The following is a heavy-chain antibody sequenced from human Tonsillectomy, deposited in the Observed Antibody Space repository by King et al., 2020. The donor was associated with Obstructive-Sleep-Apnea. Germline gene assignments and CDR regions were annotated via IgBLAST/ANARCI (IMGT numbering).Heavy chain of an antibody. CDR2: VDWDDDK. CDR1: GFSLSSSGMC. CDR3: ARTTRIIGPTGNYYPMDV. Sequence: VTLKESGPALVKSTQTLTLTCTFSGFSLSSSGMCVSWRRQPPGKALEWLARVDWDDDKYYSTSLKTRLTISKDTSKNQVVLTMTNIDPVDTATYYCARTTRIIGPTGNYYPMDVWGQGTTVTVSS. J-gene: IGHJ6*02. D-gene: IGHD1-20*01. V-gene: IGHV2-70*11.